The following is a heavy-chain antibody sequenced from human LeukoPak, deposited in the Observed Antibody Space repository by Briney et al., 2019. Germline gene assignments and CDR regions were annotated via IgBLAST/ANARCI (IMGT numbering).Heavy chain of an antibody. Sequence: GESLKISCKGSGYSFTNYWIGWVRQMPGKGLEWMGIIYPADSGTRYSPSFQGQVTISADKSISTAYLQWSSLKASDTAMYYCARGGGGSGSWIYYYYMDVWGKGTTVTVSS. CDR2: IYPADSGT. V-gene: IGHV5-51*01. D-gene: IGHD3-10*01. J-gene: IGHJ6*03. CDR3: ARGGGGSGSWIYYYYMDV. CDR1: GYSFTNYW.